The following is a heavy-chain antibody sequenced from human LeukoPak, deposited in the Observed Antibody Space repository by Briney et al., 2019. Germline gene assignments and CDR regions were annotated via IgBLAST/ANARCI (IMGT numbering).Heavy chain of an antibody. D-gene: IGHD3-10*01. CDR3: ARPLMYYYGSETYFWFDP. V-gene: IGHV3-7*01. CDR2: IKQDGSEQ. J-gene: IGHJ5*02. CDR1: GFTFSSYE. Sequence: GGSLRLSCAASGFTFSSYEMNWVRQAPGKGLEWVANIKQDGSEQYYVDSVKGRFTISRDNAKNSLSLQMNSLRAEDTAVYYCARPLMYYYGSETYFWFDPWGQGTLVTVSS.